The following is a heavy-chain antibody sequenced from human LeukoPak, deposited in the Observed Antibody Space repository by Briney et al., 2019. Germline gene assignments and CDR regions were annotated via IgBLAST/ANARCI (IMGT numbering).Heavy chain of an antibody. CDR1: GFTFSTYS. J-gene: IGHJ4*02. CDR2: ISSSGSIT. Sequence: GGSLRLSCAASGFTFSTYSMNWVRQAPGKGLEWVSYISSSGSITYYADSVKGRFTISRDSAKNSLYLQMNSLRAEDTAVYFCARDGYCGSTSCYAGFDYWGQGTLVTVSS. D-gene: IGHD2-2*03. V-gene: IGHV3-48*04. CDR3: ARDGYCGSTSCYAGFDY.